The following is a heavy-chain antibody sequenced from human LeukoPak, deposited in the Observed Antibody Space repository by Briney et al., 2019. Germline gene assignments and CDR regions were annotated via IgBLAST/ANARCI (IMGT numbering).Heavy chain of an antibody. CDR2: IVGSNGKT. Sequence: GGSLRLSCAASGFTFSTYTMHWFRQAPGKGLDWVSGIVGSNGKTYYADSVKGRFIISRDNSKNTLYLQMNSLRAEDTAVYYCAKWGDYDVLTGYYDPDNWGQGTLVTVSS. CDR3: AKWGDYDVLTGYYDPDN. D-gene: IGHD3-9*01. CDR1: GFTFSTYT. V-gene: IGHV3-23*01. J-gene: IGHJ4*02.